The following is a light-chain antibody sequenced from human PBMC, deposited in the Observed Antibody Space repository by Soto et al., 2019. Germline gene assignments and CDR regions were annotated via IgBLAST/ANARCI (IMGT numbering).Light chain of an antibody. J-gene: IGKJ5*01. V-gene: IGKV3-11*01. CDR2: DAS. Sequence: EIAVTQSPATLSFSPGERATLSCRASQSVSSYLAWYQQKPGQAPRLLIYDASNRATGIPARFSGSGSGTDFTLTISSLEPEDFAVYYCQQRSNWPPATFGQGTRLEIK. CDR3: QQRSNWPPAT. CDR1: QSVSSY.